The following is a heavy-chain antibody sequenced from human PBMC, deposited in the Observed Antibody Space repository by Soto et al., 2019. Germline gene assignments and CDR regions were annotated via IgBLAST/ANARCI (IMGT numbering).Heavy chain of an antibody. Sequence: QVQLVQSGAEVKKPGSSVKVSCKASGSTFSSYAISWVRQAPGQGLEWMGGIIPIFGTANYAQKFQGRVTITADESTSTAYMELSTWRSEDTAVYYCANTNIVVVVAANYYGMDVWGQGTTVTDSS. CDR2: IIPIFGTA. D-gene: IGHD2-15*01. J-gene: IGHJ6*02. V-gene: IGHV1-69*01. CDR3: ANTNIVVVVAANYYGMDV. CDR1: GSTFSSYA.